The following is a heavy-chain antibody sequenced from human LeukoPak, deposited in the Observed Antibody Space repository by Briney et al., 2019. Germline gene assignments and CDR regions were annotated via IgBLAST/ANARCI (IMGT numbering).Heavy chain of an antibody. J-gene: IGHJ4*02. CDR1: GFTFDIYD. CDR3: ATGYSYAHFDY. D-gene: IGHD5-18*01. CDR2: ISSSGSTI. V-gene: IGHV3-48*03. Sequence: GGSLRLSCAASGFTFDIYDMNWVRQTPGKGLEWVSFISSSGSTILYADSVKGRFTISRDNAKNSLYLQMNILRAEDTAVYYCATGYSYAHFDYWGQGTLVTVSS.